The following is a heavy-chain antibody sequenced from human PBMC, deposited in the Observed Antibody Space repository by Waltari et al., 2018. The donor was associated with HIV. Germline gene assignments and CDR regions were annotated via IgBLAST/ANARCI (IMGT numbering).Heavy chain of an antibody. CDR1: GFSFSNYW. V-gene: IGHV3-7*03. CDR3: ARAPHLKYCSSTTCYGFDY. CDR2: IKQDGSEK. Sequence: EVQVVESGGGLVQPGGSLILSCAASGFSFSNYWMSWVRQAPGKGLEWVANIKQDGSEKYYVDSVKGRFTISRDNAKNSLYLQMNSLRADDTAVYYCARAPHLKYCSSTTCYGFDYWGQGTLVTVSS. D-gene: IGHD2-2*01. J-gene: IGHJ4*02.